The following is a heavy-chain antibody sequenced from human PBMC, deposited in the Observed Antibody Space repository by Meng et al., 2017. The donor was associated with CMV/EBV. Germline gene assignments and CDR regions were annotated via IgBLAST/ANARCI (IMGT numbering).Heavy chain of an antibody. J-gene: IGHJ4*02. D-gene: IGHD4/OR15-4a*01. CDR1: GFTFSSYG. V-gene: IGHV3-30*02. Sequence: GGSLRLSCAASGFTFSSYGMHWVRQAPGKGLEWVAFIRYDGSNTYYADSVKGRFTISRDNSKNTLYLQMNSLRAEDTAVYYCARDLLPYGATPRVYYWGQGTLVTVSS. CDR2: IRYDGSNT. CDR3: ARDLLPYGATPRVYY.